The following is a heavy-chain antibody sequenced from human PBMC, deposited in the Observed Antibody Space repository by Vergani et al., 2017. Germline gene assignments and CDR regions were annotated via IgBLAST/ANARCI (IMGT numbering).Heavy chain of an antibody. D-gene: IGHD1-20*01. V-gene: IGHV3-23*01. CDR3: ARAYGRYDWFDY. CDR2: ISASGAPT. Sequence: EVQLLESGGGVVQPGGSLRLSCAASGFTFSSYAMSWVRQAPVKGLEWVSGISASGAPTYYADSVKGRVTISRDNSKNTLYLQMNSLRVEDTAVYYCARAYGRYDWFDYWGQRTLVTVSS. J-gene: IGHJ4*01. CDR1: GFTFSSYA.